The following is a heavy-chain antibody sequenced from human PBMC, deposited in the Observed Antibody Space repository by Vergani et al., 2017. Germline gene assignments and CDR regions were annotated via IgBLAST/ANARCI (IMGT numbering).Heavy chain of an antibody. D-gene: IGHD2-2*02. V-gene: IGHV5-51*01. J-gene: IGHJ5*02. CDR2: IYPGDSDT. Sequence: EVQLVQSGAEVKKPGESLKISCKGSGYSFTSYWIGWVRQMPGKGLEWMGIIYPGDSDTRYSPSFQGRVTISADKSISTAYLQWSSLKASDTAMYYCATTPRYCSSTSCYTGFDPWGQGTLVTVSS. CDR3: ATTPRYCSSTSCYTGFDP. CDR1: GYSFTSYW.